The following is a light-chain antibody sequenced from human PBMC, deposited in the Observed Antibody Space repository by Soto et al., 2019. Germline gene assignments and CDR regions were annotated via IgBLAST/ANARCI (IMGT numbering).Light chain of an antibody. V-gene: IGLV2-8*01. CDR3: CSYAGTKYYV. Sequence: ALTQPPSASGSLGQSVTISCTGTSSDIGRYEFVSWYQHHPGKAPKLIISEVTERPSGVPDRFSGSKSGNTASLTVSGLQADDEADYFCCSYAGTKYYVFGTGTKVTVL. CDR1: SSDIGRYEF. CDR2: EVT. J-gene: IGLJ1*01.